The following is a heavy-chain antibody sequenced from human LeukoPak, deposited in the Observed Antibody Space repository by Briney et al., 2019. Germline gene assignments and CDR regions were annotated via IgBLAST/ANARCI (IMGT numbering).Heavy chain of an antibody. J-gene: IGHJ5*02. D-gene: IGHD3-16*02. CDR3: ARGVITFGGVIVS. V-gene: IGHV3-21*01. CDR1: GFTFSSYS. Sequence: PGGSLRLSCAASGFTFSSYSMNWVRQAPGKGLEWVSSISSSSYIYYADSVKGRFTISRDNAKSSLYLQLDSLRAEDTAVYYCARGVITFGGVIVSWGQGTLVTVSS. CDR2: ISSSSYI.